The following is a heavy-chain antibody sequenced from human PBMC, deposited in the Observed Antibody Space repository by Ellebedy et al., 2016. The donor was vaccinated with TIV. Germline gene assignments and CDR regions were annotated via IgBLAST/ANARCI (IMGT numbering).Heavy chain of an antibody. CDR3: ATERGTGPNWFDP. CDR2: IIPIFGTA. Sequence: AASVKVSCKASGGTFSSYAISWVRQAPGQGLEWMGGIIPIFGTANYAQKFQGRVTITADKSTSTAYMELSSLRSEDTAVYYCATERGTGPNWFDPWGQGTLVTVSS. D-gene: IGHD1-1*01. V-gene: IGHV1-69*06. J-gene: IGHJ5*02. CDR1: GGTFSSYA.